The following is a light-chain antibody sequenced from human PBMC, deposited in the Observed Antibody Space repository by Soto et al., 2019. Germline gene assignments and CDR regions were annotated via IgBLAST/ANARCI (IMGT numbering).Light chain of an antibody. Sequence: QLVLTQSPSASASLGASVKLTCTLSSGHSSYAIAWHQQQPEKGPRYLMQLNRDGSHSKGDGTPDRFSGASSGAERYLTISSLQSEDEADYYCQTWGTGIHVFGGGTQLTVL. CDR2: LNRDGSH. J-gene: IGLJ7*01. CDR1: SGHSSYA. V-gene: IGLV4-69*01. CDR3: QTWGTGIHV.